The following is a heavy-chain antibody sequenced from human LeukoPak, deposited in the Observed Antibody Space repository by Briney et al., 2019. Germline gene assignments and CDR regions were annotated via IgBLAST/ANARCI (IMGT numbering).Heavy chain of an antibody. J-gene: IGHJ4*02. V-gene: IGHV3-48*03. D-gene: IGHD6-13*01. CDR3: AKDAYSSSWYYDY. Sequence: GGSLRLSCAASGFTFSSYEMNWVRQAPGKGLEWVSYISSSGSTIYYADSVKGRFTISRDNSKNTLYLHMNSLRAEDTAVYYCAKDAYSSSWYYDYWGQGTLVTVSS. CDR1: GFTFSSYE. CDR2: ISSSGSTI.